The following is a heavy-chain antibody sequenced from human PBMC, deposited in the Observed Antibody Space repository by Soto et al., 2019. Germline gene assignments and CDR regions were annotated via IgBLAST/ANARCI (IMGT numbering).Heavy chain of an antibody. Sequence: EVQLVDSGGGLVQPGGSLRLSCVASGFTSSTYSMNWVRQAPGKGLEWVSYISSGSGTIYYADSVKGRFTISRDNAKNSMFLQMTSLRDEDTAVYYCATARGSGTLYDMDVWGQETTVTVSS. J-gene: IGHJ6*02. CDR3: ATARGSGTLYDMDV. V-gene: IGHV3-48*02. CDR2: ISSGSGTI. D-gene: IGHD3-10*01. CDR1: GFTSSTYS.